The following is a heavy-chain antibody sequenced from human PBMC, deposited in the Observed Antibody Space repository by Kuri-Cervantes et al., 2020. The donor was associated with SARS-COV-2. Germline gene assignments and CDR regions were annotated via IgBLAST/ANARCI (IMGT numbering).Heavy chain of an antibody. V-gene: IGHV4-39*01. Sequence: SETLSLTCTVPGDSISDYSYYWGWIRQPPGKGLEWIGSIHYTGNTYYNPSLRSRVTMSVDTAKNQVSLEVTSVTAADTAVYYCARSAFGATYYDFWSGFDYWGQGTLVTVSS. J-gene: IGHJ4*02. CDR3: ARSAFGATYYDFWSGFDY. CDR1: GDSISDYSYY. CDR2: IHYTGNT. D-gene: IGHD3-3*01.